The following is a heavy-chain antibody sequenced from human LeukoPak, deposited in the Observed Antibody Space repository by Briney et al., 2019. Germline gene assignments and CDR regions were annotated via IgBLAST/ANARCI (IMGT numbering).Heavy chain of an antibody. CDR1: GGSISSYY. D-gene: IGHD3-16*02. CDR2: IYYSGST. V-gene: IGHV4-59*01. Sequence: SETLSLTCTVPGGSISSYYWSWIRQPPGKGLEWIGYIYYSGSTNYKPSLKSRVTISVDTAKNQFCLKLSSVTAADTAAYYSASSSRVGRLRLGEFSLPGFDYWGQGTLVSVFS. CDR3: ASSSRVGRLRLGEFSLPGFDY. J-gene: IGHJ4*02.